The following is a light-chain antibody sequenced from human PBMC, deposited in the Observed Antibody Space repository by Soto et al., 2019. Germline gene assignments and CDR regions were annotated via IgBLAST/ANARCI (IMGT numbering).Light chain of an antibody. CDR3: QQYNNWPPWT. CDR2: DTF. V-gene: IGKV3-15*01. CDR1: QSVTSN. J-gene: IGKJ1*01. Sequence: EIVLTQSPAVLSVSPGERATLSCRVSQSVTSNLAWYRQRPGQAPRLLIYDTFRRATGVPARFSGSGSGTEFSLTISSLQSEDFAVYYCQQYNNWPPWTFGQGTKVDI.